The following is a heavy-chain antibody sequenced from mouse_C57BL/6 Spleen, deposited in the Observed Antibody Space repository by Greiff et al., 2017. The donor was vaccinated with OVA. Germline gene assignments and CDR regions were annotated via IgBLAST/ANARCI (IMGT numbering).Heavy chain of an antibody. CDR1: GYTFTSYW. CDR3: ARGDGYYGSRGYFDV. V-gene: IGHV1-7*01. D-gene: IGHD1-1*01. CDR2: INPSNGYT. Sequence: QVHVKQSGAELAKPGASVKLSCKASGYTFTSYWMHWVKQRPGQGLEWIGYINPSNGYTKYNQKFKDKATLTADKSSSTAYMQLSSLTYEDSAVYYCARGDGYYGSRGYFDVWGTGTTVTVSS. J-gene: IGHJ1*03.